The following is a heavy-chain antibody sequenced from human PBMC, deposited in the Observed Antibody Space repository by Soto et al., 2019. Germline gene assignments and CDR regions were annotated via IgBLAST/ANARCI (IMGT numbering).Heavy chain of an antibody. Sequence: QVQLQESGPGLLKPSQTLSLTCTVSGGSISSGGYYWSWIRHHPGKGLEWLGYIYYIGSTYYNPSLKIRVTISVYTSKNQFYLRLSSVTAADTALYYCARDAYWGGGYSYGMAGWGQGTTFTGSS. V-gene: IGHV4-31*03. CDR2: IYYIGST. CDR1: GGSISSGGYY. CDR3: ARDAYWGGGYSYGMAG. D-gene: IGHD3-16*01. J-gene: IGHJ6*02.